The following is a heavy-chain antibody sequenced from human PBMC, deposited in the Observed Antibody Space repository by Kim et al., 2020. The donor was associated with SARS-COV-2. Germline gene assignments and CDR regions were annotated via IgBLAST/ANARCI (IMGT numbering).Heavy chain of an antibody. CDR3: ARGPTWGSGNTPFGY. V-gene: IGHV1-3*01. J-gene: IGHJ4*02. Sequence: KFQGRVTITRDTSASTAYMELSSLRSEDTAVYYCARGPTWGSGNTPFGYWGQGTLVTVSS. D-gene: IGHD3-10*01.